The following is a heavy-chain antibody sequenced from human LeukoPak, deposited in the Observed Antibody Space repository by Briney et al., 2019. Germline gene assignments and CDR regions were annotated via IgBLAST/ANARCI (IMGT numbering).Heavy chain of an antibody. CDR2: IIPIFGTA. CDR3: ARGDNYYDSSGYYYEPHYFDY. J-gene: IGHJ4*02. D-gene: IGHD3-22*01. Sequence: ASVKVSCKASGGTFSSYAISWVRQAPGQGLEWMRGIIPIFGTANYAQKFQGRVTITADESTSTAYMELSSLRSEDTAVYYCARGDNYYDSSGYYYEPHYFDYWGQGTLVTVSS. V-gene: IGHV1-69*13. CDR1: GGTFSSYA.